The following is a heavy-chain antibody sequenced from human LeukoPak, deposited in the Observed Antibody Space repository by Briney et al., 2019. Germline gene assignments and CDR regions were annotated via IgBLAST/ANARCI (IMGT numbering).Heavy chain of an antibody. Sequence: SETLSLTCTVSGGSISSGSYYWSWIRQPAGKGLEWIGRIYTSGSTNYNPSLKSRVTISVDTSKNQFSLKLSSVTAADTAVYYCARGGWLATDAFDIWGQGTMATVSS. V-gene: IGHV4-61*02. CDR1: GGSISSGSYY. D-gene: IGHD5-12*01. CDR2: IYTSGST. J-gene: IGHJ3*02. CDR3: ARGGWLATDAFDI.